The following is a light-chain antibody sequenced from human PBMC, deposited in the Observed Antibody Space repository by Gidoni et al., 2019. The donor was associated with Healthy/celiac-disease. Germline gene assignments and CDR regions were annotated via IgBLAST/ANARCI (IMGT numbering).Light chain of an antibody. CDR3: QAWDSSTAGVV. V-gene: IGLV3-1*01. Sequence: SYELTQPPSVSVSPGQTASITCSGDKLGDKYACWHQQKPGQSPVLVIYQDSKRPSGIPERFSGSNPGNTATLTISGTQAIDEADYYCQAWDSSTAGVVFGGGTKLTVL. CDR1: KLGDKY. J-gene: IGLJ2*01. CDR2: QDS.